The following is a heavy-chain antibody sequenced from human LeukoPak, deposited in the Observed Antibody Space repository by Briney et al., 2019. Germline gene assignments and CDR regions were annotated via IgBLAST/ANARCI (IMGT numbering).Heavy chain of an antibody. V-gene: IGHV1-46*01. CDR1: GYTFTSYY. Sequence: ASVTVSCKASGYTFTSYYMHWVRQAPGQGLEWMGIINPSGGSTSYAQKFQGRVTMTRDMSTSTVYMELSSLRSEDTAAYYCARVLTMVRGVRSSYYYYGMDVWGQGTTVTVSS. CDR3: ARVLTMVRGVRSSYYYYGMDV. D-gene: IGHD3-10*01. J-gene: IGHJ6*02. CDR2: INPSGGST.